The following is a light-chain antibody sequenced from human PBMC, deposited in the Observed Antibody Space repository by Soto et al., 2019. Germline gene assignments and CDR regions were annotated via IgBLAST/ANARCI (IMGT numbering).Light chain of an antibody. CDR1: NSDVGIYDF. Sequence: QSVLTQPAPVSGTPGQSITISCTGSNSDVGIYDFVSWYQHHPGRAPKLIVSEVSHRPSGVSNRFSGSKSGNTASLTISGLQSEDEADYYCISYTSDDVRYVFGTGTKVTV. V-gene: IGLV2-14*01. J-gene: IGLJ1*01. CDR2: EVS. CDR3: ISYTSDDVRYV.